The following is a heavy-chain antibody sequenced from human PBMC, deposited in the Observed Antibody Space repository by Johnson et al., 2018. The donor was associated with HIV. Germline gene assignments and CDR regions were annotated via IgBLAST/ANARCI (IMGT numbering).Heavy chain of an antibody. CDR2: ISYDGSNK. J-gene: IGHJ3*02. D-gene: IGHD3-10*01. V-gene: IGHV3-30*19. CDR3: ARVAVLWFRDTNAFDI. Sequence: QVQLVESGGGVVQPGRSLRLSCAASGFTFSSYGMHWVRQAPGKGLEWVAFISYDGSNKYYADSVKGRFTISRDNSKNTLYLQMNSLRAEDTAVYYCARVAVLWFRDTNAFDIWGQGTMVTVSS. CDR1: GFTFSSYG.